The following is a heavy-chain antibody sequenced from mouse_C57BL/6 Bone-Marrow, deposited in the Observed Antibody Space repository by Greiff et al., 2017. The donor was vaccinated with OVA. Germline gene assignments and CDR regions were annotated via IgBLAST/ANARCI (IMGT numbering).Heavy chain of an antibody. J-gene: IGHJ1*03. CDR2: IYPRSGNT. D-gene: IGHD1-1*01. V-gene: IGHV1-81*01. Sequence: VQLQQSGAELARPGASVKLSCKASGYTFTSYGISWVKQRTGQGLEWIGEIYPRSGNTYYNEKFKCKATLTADKSSSTAYMELRSLTSEDSAVYFCANYYGSSHWYFDVWGTGTTVTVSS. CDR3: ANYYGSSHWYFDV. CDR1: GYTFTSYG.